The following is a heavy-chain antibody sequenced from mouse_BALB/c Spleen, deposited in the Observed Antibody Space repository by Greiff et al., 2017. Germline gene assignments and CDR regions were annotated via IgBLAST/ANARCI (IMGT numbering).Heavy chain of an antibody. CDR1: GYTFTSYT. Sequence: VQLQQSGAELARPGASVKMSCKASGYTFTSYTMHWVKQRPGQGLEWIGYINPSSGYTNYNQKFKDKATLTADKSSSTAYMQLSSLTSEDSAVYYCARSDYYYSSSYYFDYWGQGTTLTVSS. CDR3: ARSDYYYSSSYYFDY. V-gene: IGHV1-4*01. J-gene: IGHJ2*01. CDR2: INPSSGYT. D-gene: IGHD1-1*01.